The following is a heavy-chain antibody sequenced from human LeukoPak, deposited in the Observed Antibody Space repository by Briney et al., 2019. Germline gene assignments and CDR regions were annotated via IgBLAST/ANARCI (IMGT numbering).Heavy chain of an antibody. CDR1: GFTFDDYG. CDR3: ARGYGDYDFFFNY. Sequence: GGFLRLSCAASGFTFDDYGMSWVRQAPGKGLEWVSGINWNGGSTGYADSVKGRFTIARDNAKNSLYLQMNSLRAEDAAFYYCARGYGDYDFFFNYWGQGTLVTVSS. CDR2: INWNGGST. D-gene: IGHD4-17*01. V-gene: IGHV3-20*04. J-gene: IGHJ4*02.